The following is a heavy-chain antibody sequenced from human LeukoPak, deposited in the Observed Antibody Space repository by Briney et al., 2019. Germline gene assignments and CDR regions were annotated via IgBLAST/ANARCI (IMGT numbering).Heavy chain of an antibody. D-gene: IGHD4-23*01. CDR2: ISSSGANT. CDR1: GFGFNDAA. V-gene: IGHV3-23*01. CDR3: VKDIQVTY. Sequence: GGSLRLSCAASGFGFNDAAMTWVRQAPGKGLEWVSLISSSGANTYYADSVKGRFTISRDNSKDTLFLQMNSLRAEDTAMYYCVKDIQVTYWGQGTLVTVSS. J-gene: IGHJ4*02.